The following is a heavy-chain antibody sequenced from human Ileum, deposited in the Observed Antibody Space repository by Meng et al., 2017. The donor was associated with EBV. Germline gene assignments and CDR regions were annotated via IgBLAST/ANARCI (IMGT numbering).Heavy chain of an antibody. CDR3: ARGTYDLLTGYQPHEY. Sequence: QVQVVQSGAEVKKPGASVKVSCKASGYTFTTYGITWVRQAPGQGLEWMGWISAYNGNTNYARKLQGRVTMTTDTSTSTVYMELRSLRSDDTAVYYCARGTYDLLTGYQPHEYWGRGTLVTVSS. CDR1: GYTFTTYG. D-gene: IGHD3-9*01. CDR2: ISAYNGNT. J-gene: IGHJ4*02. V-gene: IGHV1-18*01.